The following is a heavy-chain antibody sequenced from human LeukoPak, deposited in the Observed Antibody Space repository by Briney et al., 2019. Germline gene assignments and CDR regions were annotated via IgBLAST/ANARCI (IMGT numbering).Heavy chain of an antibody. J-gene: IGHJ4*02. CDR1: GRSISSYY. CDR3: TRGSRPFCPFAF. D-gene: IGHD2-2*01. Sequence: TSETLSLTCTVSGRSISSYYWSWIRQPPGKGLEWIGYIYYSGSTNYNPSLKSRVTISVDTSKNQFSMKLSSVTAADTAVYYCTRGSRPFCPFAFWGQGVLVTVSS. CDR2: IYYSGST. V-gene: IGHV4-59*01.